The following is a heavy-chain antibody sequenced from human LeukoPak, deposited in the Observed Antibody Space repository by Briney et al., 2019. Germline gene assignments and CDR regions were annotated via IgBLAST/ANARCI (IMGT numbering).Heavy chain of an antibody. D-gene: IGHD2-15*01. CDR1: GFTFSSYS. V-gene: IGHV3-21*01. J-gene: IGHJ5*02. CDR2: ISSSSSYI. Sequence: PGGSLRLSCAASGFTFSSYSMNWVRQAPGKGLEWVSSISSSSSYIYYADSVKGRFTISRDNAKNSLYLQMNSLRAEDTAVYYCARGGVVAATPWFDPWGQGTLVTVSS. CDR3: ARGGVVAATPWFDP.